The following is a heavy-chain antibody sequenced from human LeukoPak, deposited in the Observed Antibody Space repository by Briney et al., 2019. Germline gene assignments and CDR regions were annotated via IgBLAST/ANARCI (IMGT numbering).Heavy chain of an antibody. J-gene: IGHJ4*02. CDR2: INPNSGGT. V-gene: IGHV1-2*02. CDR1: GYTFTRYY. Sequence: ASVKVSCKASGYTFTRYYMHWVRQAPGQGGEWMGWINPNSGGTNYARKFQGGGTMTRDTSISTAYMELSRLRSDDTPVYYCAREGNYGDSEGFDYWGQGTLVTVSS. D-gene: IGHD4-17*01. CDR3: AREGNYGDSEGFDY.